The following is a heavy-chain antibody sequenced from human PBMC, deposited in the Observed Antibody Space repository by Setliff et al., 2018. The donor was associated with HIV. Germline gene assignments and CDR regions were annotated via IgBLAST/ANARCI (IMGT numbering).Heavy chain of an antibody. D-gene: IGHD3-22*01. J-gene: IGHJ4*02. V-gene: IGHV1-24*01. CDR1: GYTLTELS. CDR2: FDPEDDET. CDR3: ARGKDDSSGYFHFFDY. Sequence: ASVKVSCKVSGYTLTELSIHWVRQAPGKGLEWMGGFDPEDDETIYAQKFQGRVTITADESTSTAYMELSSLRSEDTAVYYCARGKDDSSGYFHFFDYWGQGTLVTVSS.